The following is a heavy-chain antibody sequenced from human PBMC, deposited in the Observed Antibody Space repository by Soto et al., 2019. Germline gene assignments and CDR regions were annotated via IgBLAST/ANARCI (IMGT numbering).Heavy chain of an antibody. J-gene: IGHJ6*02. CDR2: IYPGDSDT. CDR1: GYSFTSYW. CDR3: ARHDRRYSQSSVASYYYYYGMDV. V-gene: IGHV5-51*01. D-gene: IGHD5-18*01. Sequence: PGESLKISCKGSGYSFTSYWIGWVRQMPGKGLEWMGIIYPGDSDTRYSPSFQGQVTISADKSISTAYLQWSSLKASDTAMYYCARHDRRYSQSSVASYYYYYGMDVWGQGTTVTVSS.